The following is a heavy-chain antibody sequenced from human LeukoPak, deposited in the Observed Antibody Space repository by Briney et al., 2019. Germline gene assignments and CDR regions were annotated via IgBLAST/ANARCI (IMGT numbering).Heavy chain of an antibody. CDR3: ASLDTAKQPLANH. CDR1: GFTFSNYY. J-gene: IGHJ5*02. CDR2: INEDGTVK. V-gene: IGHV3-7*03. Sequence: GGSLRLSCAASGFTFSNYYMKWVRQAHGKGPEWVANINEDGTVKHYVDSVKGRFTISRDNAKNSLFLQMNSLRAEDTAMYYCASLDTAKQPLANHWGQGTLVTVSS. D-gene: IGHD5-18*01.